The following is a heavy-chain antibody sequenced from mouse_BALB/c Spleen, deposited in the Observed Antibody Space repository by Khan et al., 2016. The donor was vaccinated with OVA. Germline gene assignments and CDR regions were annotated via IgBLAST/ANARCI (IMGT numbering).Heavy chain of an antibody. CDR1: GYTFTTYW. V-gene: IGHV1-7*01. CDR2: ISPSTGYA. CDR3: TCWRFTTAYLRDY. J-gene: IGHJ2*02. D-gene: IGHD1-2*01. Sequence: QVQLQQSGAELAKPGASVKMSCKASGYTFTTYWLHWVKQRPGQGLEWIGYISPSTGYAEYNQRFKDRATLTADKSSTTAYMQLTGLTSEDSAVYYYTCWRFTTAYLRDYWGQGTSLTVSS.